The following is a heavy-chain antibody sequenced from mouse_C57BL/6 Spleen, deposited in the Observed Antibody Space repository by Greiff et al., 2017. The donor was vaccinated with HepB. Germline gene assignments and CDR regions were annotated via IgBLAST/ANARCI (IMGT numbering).Heavy chain of an antibody. CDR2: IWRGGST. CDR1: GFSLTSYG. J-gene: IGHJ3*01. V-gene: IGHV2-5*01. CDR3: AKTQTAQATFAY. D-gene: IGHD3-2*02. Sequence: VKVVESGPGLVQPSQSLSITCTVSGFSLTSYGVHWVRQSPGKGLEWLGVIWRGGSTDYNAAFMSRLSITKDNSKSQVFFKMNSLQADDTAIYYCAKTQTAQATFAYWGQGTLVTVSA.